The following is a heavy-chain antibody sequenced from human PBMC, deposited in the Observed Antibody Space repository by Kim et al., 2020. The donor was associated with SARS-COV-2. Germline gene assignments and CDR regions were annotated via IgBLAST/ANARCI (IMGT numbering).Heavy chain of an antibody. D-gene: IGHD6-13*01. V-gene: IGHV4-34*01. CDR1: GGSFSGHY. Sequence: SETLSLTCAVYGGSFSGHYWSWIRQPPEKGLEWIGEINHSGSTNYNPSLKRRVTISVDTSKNQFSLELSSVTAADTAVYYCARGRGSSSWSYYYYYGMDVWGQGTPVTVSS. CDR2: INHSGST. J-gene: IGHJ6*02. CDR3: ARGRGSSSWSYYYYYGMDV.